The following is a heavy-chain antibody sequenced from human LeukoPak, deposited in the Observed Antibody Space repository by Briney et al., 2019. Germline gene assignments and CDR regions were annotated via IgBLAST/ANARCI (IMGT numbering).Heavy chain of an antibody. D-gene: IGHD6-6*01. CDR2: INPSGGST. V-gene: IGHV1-46*01. J-gene: IGHJ6*02. CDR3: AREILYSSSSGYYYYGMDV. CDR1: GYTFTSYY. Sequence: ASVKVSCKTSGYTFTSYYMHWVRQAPGQGLEWMGIINPSGGSTSYAQKFQGRVTMTRDTSTSTVYMELSSLRSEDTAVYYCAREILYSSSSGYYYYGMDVWGQGTTVTVSS.